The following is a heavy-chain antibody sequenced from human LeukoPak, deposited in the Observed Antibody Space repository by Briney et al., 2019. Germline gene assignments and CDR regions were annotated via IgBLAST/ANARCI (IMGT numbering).Heavy chain of an antibody. D-gene: IGHD6-13*01. CDR2: ISSNGSAI. V-gene: IGHV3-48*03. CDR1: GFTFRSYE. J-gene: IGHJ4*02. CDR3: ARDSGIAAAGSVGYFDS. Sequence: GGSLTLSCAASGFTFRSYEMNWVRQAPGKGLEWVSYISSNGSAIYYADYLKGRVTISRDNAMNSLYLQMNSLRVEDTAVYYCARDSGIAAAGSVGYFDSWGQGILVTVSS.